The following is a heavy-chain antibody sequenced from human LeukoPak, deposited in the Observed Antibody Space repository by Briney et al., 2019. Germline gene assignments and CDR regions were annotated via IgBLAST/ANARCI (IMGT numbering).Heavy chain of an antibody. J-gene: IGHJ4*02. CDR1: GFTFSGYV. D-gene: IGHD2-15*01. CDR2: ISIDGNNK. V-gene: IGHV3-30*03. CDR3: ARALVAPYYFDY. Sequence: GGSLRLSCAASGFTFSGYVMHWVRQAPGKGLEWVAVISIDGNNKYYGDSVKGRFTISRDNSKNTLYLQMNSLRAEDTAVYYCARALVAPYYFDYWGQGALVTVSS.